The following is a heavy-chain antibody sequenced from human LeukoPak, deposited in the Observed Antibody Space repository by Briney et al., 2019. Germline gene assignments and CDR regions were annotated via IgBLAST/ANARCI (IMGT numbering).Heavy chain of an antibody. V-gene: IGHV5-51*01. Sequence: GESLRISCKGSGYSFTSYWIGWVRQMPGKGLEWMGIIYPGDSDTRYSPSFQGQVTISADKSISTAYLQWNSLKASDTAMYYCARPREQQLVQPFDYWGQGTLVTVSS. CDR3: ARPREQQLVQPFDY. CDR2: IYPGDSDT. J-gene: IGHJ4*02. CDR1: GYSFTSYW. D-gene: IGHD6-13*01.